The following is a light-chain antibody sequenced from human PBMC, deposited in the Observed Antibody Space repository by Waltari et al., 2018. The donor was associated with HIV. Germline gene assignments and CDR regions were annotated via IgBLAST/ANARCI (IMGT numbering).Light chain of an antibody. V-gene: IGKV1-5*03. Sequence: DIRLTQAPPTLSASAGDRVAITCRAGQNVGAFLAWYQQKPGKPPKLLIFQASILEGGVPSRFSGSVSGSDFTLTINGLQSDDFATYYCHQYASFSGTFGQGTKVEL. CDR2: QAS. J-gene: IGKJ1*01. CDR1: QNVGAF. CDR3: HQYASFSGT.